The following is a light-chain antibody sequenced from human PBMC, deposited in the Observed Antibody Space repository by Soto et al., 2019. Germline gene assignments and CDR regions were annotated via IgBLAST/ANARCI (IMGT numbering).Light chain of an antibody. CDR3: SSYTSSSTLYV. V-gene: IGLV2-14*01. Sequence: QSALTQPASVSGSPGQSITISCTGTSSDVGGYNYVSWYQQHPSKAPKLMIYDVSNRPSGVSNRFSGSKSGNTASLTISGLQAEDEADYYCSSYTSSSTLYVFGTGTRSPS. J-gene: IGLJ1*01. CDR1: SSDVGGYNY. CDR2: DVS.